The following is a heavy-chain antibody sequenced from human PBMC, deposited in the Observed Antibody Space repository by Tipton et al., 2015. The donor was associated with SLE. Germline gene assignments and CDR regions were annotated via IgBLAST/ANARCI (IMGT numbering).Heavy chain of an antibody. CDR3: AKDGPRYINFDYHFDL. D-gene: IGHD4/OR15-4a*01. CDR1: GFTVSSDF. V-gene: IGHV3-53*01. J-gene: IGHJ2*01. Sequence: SLRLSCTASGFTVSSDFMKWVRRAPGKGLEWVAFVYTDLRAFYADSVKGRFTISRDNSKSTLYLQMNSLRGEDTAVYYCAKDGPRYINFDYHFDLWGRGTLATVSS. CDR2: VYTDLRA.